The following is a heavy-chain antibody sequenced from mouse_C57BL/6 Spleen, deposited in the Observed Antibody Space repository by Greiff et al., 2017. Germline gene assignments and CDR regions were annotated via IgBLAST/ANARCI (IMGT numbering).Heavy chain of an antibody. Sequence: QVQLQQPGAELVMPGASVKLSCKASGYTFTSYWMHWVKQRPGQGLEWIGEIDPSDSYTNYNQKFKGKSTLTVYKSSSTAYMPLSSLTSEDSAVYYCARSDYEYCDVWGTGTTDTVSS. CDR1: GYTFTSYW. J-gene: IGHJ1*03. CDR2: IDPSDSYT. V-gene: IGHV1-69*01. CDR3: ARSDYEYCDV. D-gene: IGHD2-4*01.